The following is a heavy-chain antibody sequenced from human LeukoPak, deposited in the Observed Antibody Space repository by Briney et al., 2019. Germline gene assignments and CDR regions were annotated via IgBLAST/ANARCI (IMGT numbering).Heavy chain of an antibody. CDR3: ARDLSSSGWYWGPSDY. CDR1: GFTFSSYW. Sequence: QPGGSLRLSCAASGFTFSSYWMNWVRQAPGKGLEWVAVISYDGSNKYYADSVKGRFTISRDNSKNTLYLQMNSLRAEDTAVYYCARDLSSSGWYWGPSDYWGQGTLVTVSS. J-gene: IGHJ4*02. CDR2: ISYDGSNK. V-gene: IGHV3-30-3*01. D-gene: IGHD6-19*01.